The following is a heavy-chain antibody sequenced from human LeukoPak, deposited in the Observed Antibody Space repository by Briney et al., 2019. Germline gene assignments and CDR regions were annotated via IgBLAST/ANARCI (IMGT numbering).Heavy chain of an antibody. Sequence: PSETLSLTCTVSGGSISSYYWSWIRQPPGKGLEWIAYISDIGSTNYNPSLKSRVTISLDTSKNQFSLKLSSVTAADTAVYYCAGHHPRNTVDFWGQGTLVTVSS. CDR1: GGSISSYY. CDR2: ISDIGST. V-gene: IGHV4-59*08. CDR3: AGHHPRNTVDF. J-gene: IGHJ4*02. D-gene: IGHD2/OR15-2a*01.